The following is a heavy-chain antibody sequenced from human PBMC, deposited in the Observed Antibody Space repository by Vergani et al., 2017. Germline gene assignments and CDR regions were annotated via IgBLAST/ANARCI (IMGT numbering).Heavy chain of an antibody. J-gene: IGHJ4*02. V-gene: IGHV3-7*01. CDR2: IKQDGSEK. CDR1: GFTFSSYW. D-gene: IGHD3-3*01. Sequence: EVQLVESGGGLVQPGGSLRLSCAASGFTFSSYWMSWVRQAPGKGLEWVANIKQDGSEKYYVDSVKGRFTISRDNAKNSLYLQMNSLRAEDTAVYYCARGGRFLEWLSYFDYWGQGTLVTVSS. CDR3: ARGGRFLEWLSYFDY.